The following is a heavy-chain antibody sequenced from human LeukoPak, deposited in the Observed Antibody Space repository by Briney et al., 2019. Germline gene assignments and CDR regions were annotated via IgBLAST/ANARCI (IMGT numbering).Heavy chain of an antibody. Sequence: ASVKVSCKASGYTFTGHYMHWVRQAPGQGLEWMGWISAYNGNTNYAQKLQGRVTMTTDTSTSTAYMELRSLRSDDTAVYYRARWGGYYDSSGYYPFDYWGQGTLVTVSS. D-gene: IGHD3-22*01. CDR1: GYTFTGHY. V-gene: IGHV1-18*04. J-gene: IGHJ4*02. CDR3: ARWGGYYDSSGYYPFDY. CDR2: ISAYNGNT.